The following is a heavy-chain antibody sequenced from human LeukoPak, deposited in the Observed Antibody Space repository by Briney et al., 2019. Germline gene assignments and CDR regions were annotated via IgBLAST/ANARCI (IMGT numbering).Heavy chain of an antibody. Sequence: PGGSLRLSCAASGFTFSSYGMHWVRQAPGKGLEWVAFIRYDGSNKYYADSVKGRFTISRDNAKNSLYLQMNSLRAEDTAVYYCARGPKRSYYDRGAFDIWGQGTMVTVSS. V-gene: IGHV3-30*02. J-gene: IGHJ3*02. CDR3: ARGPKRSYYDRGAFDI. CDR2: IRYDGSNK. CDR1: GFTFSSYG. D-gene: IGHD3-10*02.